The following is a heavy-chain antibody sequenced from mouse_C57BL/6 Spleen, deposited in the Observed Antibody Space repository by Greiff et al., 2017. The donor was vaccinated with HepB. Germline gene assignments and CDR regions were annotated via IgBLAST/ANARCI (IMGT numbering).Heavy chain of an antibody. CDR1: GYTFTDYE. Sequence: QVQLKQSGAELVRPGASVTLSCKASGYTFTDYEMHWVKQTPVHGLEWIGAIDPETGGTAYNQKFKGKAILTADKSSSTAYMELRSLTSEDSAVYYCTRNPCGSSVKGFVYGGQGTLVTVSA. J-gene: IGHJ3*01. CDR3: TRNPCGSSVKGFVY. D-gene: IGHD1-1*01. V-gene: IGHV1-15*01. CDR2: IDPETGGT.